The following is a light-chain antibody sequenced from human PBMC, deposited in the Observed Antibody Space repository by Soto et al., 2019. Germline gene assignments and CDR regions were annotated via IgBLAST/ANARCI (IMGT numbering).Light chain of an antibody. V-gene: IGKV3-11*01. CDR2: DAS. Sequence: EIVLTQSPATLSLSPGERATLSCRASQSVSSYLAWYQQKPGQAPRLLIYDASNRATGIPARFSGSGSGTDFALTMSSLEPEDVAVYYCQQRSNWPPWTFGQGTKLEIK. CDR1: QSVSSY. J-gene: IGKJ1*01. CDR3: QQRSNWPPWT.